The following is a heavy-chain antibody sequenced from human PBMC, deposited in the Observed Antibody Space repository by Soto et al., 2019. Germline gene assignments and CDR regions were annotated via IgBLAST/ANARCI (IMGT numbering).Heavy chain of an antibody. Sequence: SVKVSCKASGGTFSSYAISWVRQAPGQGLEWMGGIIPIFGTANYAQKFQGRVTITADESTSTAYMELSSLRSEDTAVYYCASGEDIVVAPGYYYYGMDVWGQGPTVTVSS. CDR2: IIPIFGTA. J-gene: IGHJ6*02. D-gene: IGHD2-2*01. V-gene: IGHV1-69*13. CDR3: ASGEDIVVAPGYYYYGMDV. CDR1: GGTFSSYA.